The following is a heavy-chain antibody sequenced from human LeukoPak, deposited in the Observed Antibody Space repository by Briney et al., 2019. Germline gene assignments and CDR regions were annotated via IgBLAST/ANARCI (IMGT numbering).Heavy chain of an antibody. CDR1: GFTFSSYG. CDR2: IWYDGSNK. J-gene: IGHJ4*02. Sequence: GRSLRLSCAASGFTFSSYGMHWVRQAPGKGLEWVAVIWYDGSNKYYADSVKGRFTISRDNSKNTLYLQMNSLRAEDTAVYYCAKTSSSTEDYFDYWGQGTLVTVSS. D-gene: IGHD1-26*01. V-gene: IGHV3-33*06. CDR3: AKTSSSTEDYFDY.